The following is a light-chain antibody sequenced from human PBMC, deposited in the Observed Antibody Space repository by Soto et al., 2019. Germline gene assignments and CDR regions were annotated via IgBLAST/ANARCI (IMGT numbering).Light chain of an antibody. CDR2: DAS. V-gene: IGKV3-11*01. Sequence: EIVLTQSPATLSLSPGERATLSCRASQSVSSYLAWYQQNPGQVPRLLIYDASNRATGIPSRFSGSGSGTDFTLSISSLEPEDFAVYYCQQRSNWPPITFGQGTRLEIK. J-gene: IGKJ5*01. CDR1: QSVSSY. CDR3: QQRSNWPPIT.